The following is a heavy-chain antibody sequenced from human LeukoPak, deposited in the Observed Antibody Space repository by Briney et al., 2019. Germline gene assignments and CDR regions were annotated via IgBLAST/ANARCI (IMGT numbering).Heavy chain of an antibody. CDR2: ISGSGGYT. CDR3: AKLVDYSDSWYYFDY. Sequence: GGSLRLSCAASGFTLSSNAMSWVRQAPGKGLEWVSAISGSGGYTYYADSVKGRFTISRDNSKNTLYLQMNSLRAEDTAVYYCAKLVDYSDSWYYFDYWGQGTLVSVSS. J-gene: IGHJ4*02. V-gene: IGHV3-23*01. D-gene: IGHD6-13*01. CDR1: GFTLSSNA.